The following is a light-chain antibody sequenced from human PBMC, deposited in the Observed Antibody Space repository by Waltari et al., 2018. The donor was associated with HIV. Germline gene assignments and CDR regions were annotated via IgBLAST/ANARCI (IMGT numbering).Light chain of an antibody. V-gene: IGLV1-40*01. CDR1: SSNIGAGYA. Sequence: QSVLTQPPSVSGAPGQGATISCTGSSSNIGAGYAVHLYQQLPATAPKLLIYGNSNRPSGVPDRFSSSKSGTSASLAISGLQPDDETDYYCQSYDRSLSNWVFGGGTKLTVL. CDR3: QSYDRSLSNWV. CDR2: GNS. J-gene: IGLJ3*02.